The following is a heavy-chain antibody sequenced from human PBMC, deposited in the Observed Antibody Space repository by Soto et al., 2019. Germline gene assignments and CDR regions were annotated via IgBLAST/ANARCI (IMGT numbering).Heavy chain of an antibody. CDR1: GFRFSDFY. Sequence: GGSLRLSCAASGFRFSDFYMDWVRQAPGKGLEWVGRSRNKNNNFSTQYAASVEGRFTISIHDSQNILFLQMSSLTVEDTAIYYCALNYYGLDVLGQGATVTVSS. CDR2: SRNKNNNFST. J-gene: IGHJ6*02. CDR3: ALNYYGLDV. V-gene: IGHV3-72*01.